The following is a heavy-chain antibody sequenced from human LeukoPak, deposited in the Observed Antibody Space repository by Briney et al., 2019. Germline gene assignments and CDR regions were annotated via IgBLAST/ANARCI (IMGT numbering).Heavy chain of an antibody. CDR3: ARKLRPPFSVPSGPGWFDP. CDR2: IYHSGST. J-gene: IGHJ5*02. CDR1: GGSISNSNW. V-gene: IGHV4-4*02. D-gene: IGHD2-2*01. Sequence: TSETLSLTCAVSGGSISNSNWWSWVRQPPGKGLEWIGEIYHSGSTNYNPSLKSRVTISVDKSKNQFSLKLSSVTAADTAVYYCARKLRPPFSVPSGPGWFDPWGQGTLVTVSS.